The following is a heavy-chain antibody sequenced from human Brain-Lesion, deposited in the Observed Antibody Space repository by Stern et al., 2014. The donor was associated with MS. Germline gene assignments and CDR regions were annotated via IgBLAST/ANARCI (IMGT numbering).Heavy chain of an antibody. V-gene: IGHV4-39*01. J-gene: IGHJ4*02. Sequence: QLVESGPGLVKPSETLSLTCTVSGGSISSSTNYWAWIRQPPGKGLEWIGNIYYSGFTYYNPSLKSRVTISVDMSKNQFSLKLSSVTAADTAIYYCARHDSVPRPSQLYSARDRGPGYFDYWGQGTLVTVSS. CDR3: ARHDSVPRPSQLYSARDRGPGYFDY. D-gene: IGHD1-26*01. CDR2: IYYSGFT. CDR1: GGSISSSTNY.